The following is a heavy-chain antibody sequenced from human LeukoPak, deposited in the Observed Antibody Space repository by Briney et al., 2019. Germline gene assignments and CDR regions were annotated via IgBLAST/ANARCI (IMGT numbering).Heavy chain of an antibody. V-gene: IGHV4-61*01. D-gene: IGHD6-19*01. J-gene: IGHJ4*02. CDR1: GGSVSSGTYY. Sequence: SETLSLTCTVSGGSVSSGTYYWTWIRQPPGKGLEWIGYLYYGGPTNYNPSLKSRVTMSVDTAKNQFSRKLSSVTAADAAVYYCARVLIAVAAFDYWGQGALVTVSS. CDR2: LYYGGPT. CDR3: ARVLIAVAAFDY.